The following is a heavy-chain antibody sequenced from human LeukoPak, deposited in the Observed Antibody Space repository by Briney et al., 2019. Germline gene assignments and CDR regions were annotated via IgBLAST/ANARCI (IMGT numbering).Heavy chain of an antibody. V-gene: IGHV4-4*07. D-gene: IGHD4-17*01. CDR3: TRDTGTTGEVKFDP. J-gene: IGHJ5*02. Sequence: PSETLSLTCTVSGNSFGDYYWSWLRQPAGKGLEWFGRIYTSGSTTYNPSLKSRVTMSVDTSKSQFSLNLMSVTAADTAVYYCTRDTGTTGEVKFDPWGQGTLVTVSS. CDR1: GNSFGDYY. CDR2: IYTSGST.